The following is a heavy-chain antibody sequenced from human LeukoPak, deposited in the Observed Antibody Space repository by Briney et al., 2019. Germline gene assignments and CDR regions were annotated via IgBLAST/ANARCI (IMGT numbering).Heavy chain of an antibody. Sequence: GGSLRLSCAASGFTFSSNAMHWVRQAPGKGLEWVAVISYDGSNKYYADSVKGRFTISRDNSKNTLYLQMNSLRAEDTAVYYCARDGMRKQWLVRWYFDLWGRGTLVTVSS. CDR3: ARDGMRKQWLVRWYFDL. CDR2: ISYDGSNK. CDR1: GFTFSSNA. J-gene: IGHJ2*01. D-gene: IGHD6-19*01. V-gene: IGHV3-30-3*01.